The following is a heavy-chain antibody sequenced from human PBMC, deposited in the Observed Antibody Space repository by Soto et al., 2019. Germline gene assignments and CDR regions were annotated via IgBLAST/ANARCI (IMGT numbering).Heavy chain of an antibody. CDR3: ATGTNGTTGWYHP. D-gene: IGHD1-1*01. Sequence: QEQLVQSGTEVKKPGASVTVSCKSSGYTFTDFYLHWLRQAPGQGLEWVGWINPKTGDTESSQKFQGRVTMSRDTSVSTAYIDLTSLTSDDTAMYYCATGTNGTTGWYHPWGQGTRVTVSS. V-gene: IGHV1-2*02. CDR2: INPKTGDT. J-gene: IGHJ5*02. CDR1: GYTFTDFY.